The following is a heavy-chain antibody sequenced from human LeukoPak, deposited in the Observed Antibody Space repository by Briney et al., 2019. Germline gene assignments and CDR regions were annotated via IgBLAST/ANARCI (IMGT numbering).Heavy chain of an antibody. V-gene: IGHV3-23*01. D-gene: IGHD3-22*01. J-gene: IGHJ1*01. CDR3: AIMHGYYDGSGYWVQ. CDR2: ITPNADRT. CDR1: GLTFGSYG. Sequence: PGGSLRLSCAASGLTFGSYGMSWVRQAPGKGLEWVSFITPNADRTSYADSVEGRFTISGDNPRNTLYMQMNSLRDEDTALYYCAIMHGYYDGSGYWVQWGQGTLVTVSS.